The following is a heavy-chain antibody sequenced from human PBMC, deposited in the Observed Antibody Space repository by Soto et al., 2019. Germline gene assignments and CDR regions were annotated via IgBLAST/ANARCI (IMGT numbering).Heavy chain of an antibody. CDR1: GFTFSSYA. CDR2: ISYDGSNK. J-gene: IGHJ6*02. D-gene: IGHD1-1*01. CDR3: ASGIYYYYYGMDV. V-gene: IGHV3-30-3*01. Sequence: QVQLVESGGGVVQPGRSLRLSCAASGFTFSSYAMHWVRQAPGKGLEWVAVISYDGSNKYYADSVKGRFTISRDNSKNTLYLHMNSLRAEDTAVYYCASGIYYYYYGMDVWGQGTTVTVSS.